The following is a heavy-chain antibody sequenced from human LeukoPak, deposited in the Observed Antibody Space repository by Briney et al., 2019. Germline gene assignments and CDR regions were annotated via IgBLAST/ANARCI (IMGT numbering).Heavy chain of an antibody. J-gene: IGHJ4*02. CDR1: GFTLSSYW. CDR3: ARSGAGSDY. Sequence: QSGGSLRLSCAGSGFTLSSYWMSWVRQAPGKGLEWVANMKPDGSEKYYVDSVKGRFTISRDNAKNSLYLQMSSLRAEDTAVYYCARSGAGSDYWGQGTLVTVSS. D-gene: IGHD1-14*01. CDR2: MKPDGSEK. V-gene: IGHV3-7*01.